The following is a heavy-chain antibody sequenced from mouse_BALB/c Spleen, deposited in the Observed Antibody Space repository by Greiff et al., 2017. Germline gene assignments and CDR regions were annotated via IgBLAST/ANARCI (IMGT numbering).Heavy chain of an antibody. CDR3: ASHYYGTVFDY. Sequence: VKLMESGAELMKPGASVKISCKATGYTFSSYWIEWVKQRPGHGLEWIGEILPGSGSTNYNEKFKGKATFTADTSSNTAYMQLSSLTSEDSAVYYCASHYYGTVFDYWGQGTTLTVSS. CDR2: ILPGSGST. CDR1: GYTFSSYW. J-gene: IGHJ2*01. V-gene: IGHV1-9*01. D-gene: IGHD1-1*01.